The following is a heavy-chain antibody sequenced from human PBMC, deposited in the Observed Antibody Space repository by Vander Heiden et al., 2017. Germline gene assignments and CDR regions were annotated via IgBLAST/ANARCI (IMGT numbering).Heavy chain of an antibody. V-gene: IGHV3-11*06. CDR2: ISSSSSYT. D-gene: IGHD5-12*01. Sequence: QVQLVESGGGLVKPGGSLRPSCAASGFTFSDYYMSWIRQAPGKGLEWVSYISSSSSYTNYADSVKGRFTISRDNAKNSLYLQMNSLRAEDTAVYYCARRGHSGYDLGGFDYWGQGTLVTVSS. CDR3: ARRGHSGYDLGGFDY. CDR1: GFTFSDYY. J-gene: IGHJ4*02.